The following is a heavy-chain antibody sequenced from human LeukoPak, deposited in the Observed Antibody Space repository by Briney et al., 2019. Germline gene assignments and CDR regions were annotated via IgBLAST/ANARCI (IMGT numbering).Heavy chain of an antibody. CDR3: AKGRRDGYNYDS. J-gene: IGHJ5*01. CDR2: ITSNGDST. CDR1: GFTFSSYA. V-gene: IGHV3-64*01. D-gene: IGHD5-24*01. Sequence: GGSLRLSCAASGFTFSSYAMHWVRQAPGKGLEYVSAITSNGDSTYYANSVKGRFTISRDNSKNTLYLQMNSLRADDTAVYYCAKGRRDGYNYDSWGQGTLVTVSS.